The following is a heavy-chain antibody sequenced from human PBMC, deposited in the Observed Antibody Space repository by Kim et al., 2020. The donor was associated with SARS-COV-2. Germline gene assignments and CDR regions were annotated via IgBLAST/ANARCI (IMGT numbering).Heavy chain of an antibody. CDR1: GYTFTSYG. D-gene: IGHD6-13*01. CDR3: ARVRTRIAAAGTGDYFDY. J-gene: IGHJ4*02. Sequence: ASVKVSCKASGYTFTSYGISWVRQAPGQGLEWMGWISAYNGNTNYAQKLQGRVTMTTDTSTSTAYMELRSLRSDDTAVYYCARVRTRIAAAGTGDYFDYWGQGTLVTVSS. CDR2: ISAYNGNT. V-gene: IGHV1-18*01.